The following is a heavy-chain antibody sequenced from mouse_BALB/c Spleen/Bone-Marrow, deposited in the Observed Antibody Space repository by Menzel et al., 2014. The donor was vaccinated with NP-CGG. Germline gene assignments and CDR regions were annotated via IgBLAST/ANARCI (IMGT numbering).Heavy chain of an antibody. J-gene: IGHJ2*01. CDR2: IYPGNSDT. CDR3: TTLARNNFDY. V-gene: IGHV1-5*01. Sequence: EVQLQQSGTVLARPGAAVKMSCKASGYTFSNYWMHWVKQRPGRGLEWIGTIYPGNSDTTYNQKFKGKAKLTAVTSTSTAYMELSSLTNEDSAVYYCTTLARNNFDYWGQGTTLTVSS. CDR1: GYTFSNYW.